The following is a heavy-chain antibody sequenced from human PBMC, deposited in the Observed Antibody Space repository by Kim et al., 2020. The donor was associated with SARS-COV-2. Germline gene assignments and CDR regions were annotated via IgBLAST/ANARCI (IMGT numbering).Heavy chain of an antibody. CDR3: ARTRSCSSSSCYVDY. D-gene: IGHD2-2*01. CDR2: ISGSGGST. J-gene: IGHJ4*02. Sequence: GGSLRLSCAASGFTFGTYAMSWVRQAPGKGLEWVSGISGSGGSTYYADSVKGRFTISRDSSKNTLYLQMNSLTADDTALYCCARTRSCSSSSCYVDYWGRGTLVTVSS. CDR1: GFTFGTYA. V-gene: IGHV3-23*01.